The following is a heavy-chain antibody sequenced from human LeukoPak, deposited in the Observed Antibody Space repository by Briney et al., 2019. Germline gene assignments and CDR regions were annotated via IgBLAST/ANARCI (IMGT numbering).Heavy chain of an antibody. V-gene: IGHV3-13*01. CDR3: ARGVGEEGAFDI. J-gene: IGHJ3*02. CDR1: GFTFSSYD. Sequence: PGGSLRLSCAAYGFTFSSYDMHWARQATGKGLEWVSAIGTAGDTYYPGSVKGRFTISRENAKNSLYLQMNSLRAGDTAVYYWARGVGEEGAFDIWGQGTMVTVSS. CDR2: IGTAGDT. D-gene: IGHD1-26*01.